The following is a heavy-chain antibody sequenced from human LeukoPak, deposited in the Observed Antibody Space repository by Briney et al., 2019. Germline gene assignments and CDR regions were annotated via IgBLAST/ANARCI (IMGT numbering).Heavy chain of an antibody. V-gene: IGHV4-59*01. CDR2: IYYSGST. J-gene: IGHJ5*02. Sequence: PSETLSLTCTVSGGSISSYYWSWTRQPPGKGLEWIGYIYYSGSTNYNPSLKSRVTISVDTSKNQFSLKLSSVTAADTAVYYCARVPRGYDSSGYYYFPWSDPWGQGTLVTVSS. CDR3: ARVPRGYDSSGYYYFPWSDP. D-gene: IGHD3-22*01. CDR1: GGSISSYY.